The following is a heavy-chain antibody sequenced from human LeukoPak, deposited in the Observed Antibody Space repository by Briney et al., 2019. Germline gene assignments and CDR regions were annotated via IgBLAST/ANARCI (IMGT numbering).Heavy chain of an antibody. V-gene: IGHV3-30-3*01. D-gene: IGHD6-19*01. Sequence: PGRSLRLSCAASGFTFSSYAMHWVRQAPGKGLEWVAVISYDGSNKYYADSVKGRFTISRDNSKNTLYLQMNILRAEDTAVYYCAKVIRSSGWYVYNWGQGTLVTVSS. J-gene: IGHJ4*02. CDR2: ISYDGSNK. CDR3: AKVIRSSGWYVYN. CDR1: GFTFSSYA.